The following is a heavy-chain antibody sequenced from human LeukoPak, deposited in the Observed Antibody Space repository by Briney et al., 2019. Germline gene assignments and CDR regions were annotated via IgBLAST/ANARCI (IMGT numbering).Heavy chain of an antibody. Sequence: GGSLRLSCAASGFTFSSYWMYWVRQAPGKGLVWVSRINSDGSDTSYADSVQGRLTISRDNAKNTLYLQMNSLRAEDTAVYYCASCVAVPGLPDYWGQGTLVTVSS. J-gene: IGHJ4*02. CDR1: GFTFSSYW. CDR2: INSDGSDT. D-gene: IGHD6-19*01. V-gene: IGHV3-74*01. CDR3: ASCVAVPGLPDY.